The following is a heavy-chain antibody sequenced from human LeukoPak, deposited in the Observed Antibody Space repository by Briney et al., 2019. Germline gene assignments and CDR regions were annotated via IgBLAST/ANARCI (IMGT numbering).Heavy chain of an antibody. J-gene: IGHJ4*02. V-gene: IGHV1-69*13. Sequence: GASVKVSCTASGGTFSSYAISWVRQAPGQGLEWMGGIIPIFGTANYAQKFQGRVTITADESTSTAYMELSSLRSEDTAVYYCARDLEYGGNSADFDYWGQGTLVTVSS. CDR3: ARDLEYGGNSADFDY. D-gene: IGHD4-23*01. CDR2: IIPIFGTA. CDR1: GGTFSSYA.